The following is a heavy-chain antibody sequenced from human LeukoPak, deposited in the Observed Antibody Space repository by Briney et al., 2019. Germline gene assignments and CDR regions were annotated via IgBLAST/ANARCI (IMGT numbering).Heavy chain of an antibody. Sequence: SETLSLTCTVSGGSISSYYCSWIRQPPGKGLEWIGYIYYSGSTNYNPSLKSRVTISVDTSKNQFSMKLSSVTAADTAVYYCAREGGSYPWSFDYWGQGTLVTVSS. V-gene: IGHV4-59*01. CDR2: IYYSGST. J-gene: IGHJ4*02. D-gene: IGHD1-26*01. CDR3: AREGGSYPWSFDY. CDR1: GGSISSYY.